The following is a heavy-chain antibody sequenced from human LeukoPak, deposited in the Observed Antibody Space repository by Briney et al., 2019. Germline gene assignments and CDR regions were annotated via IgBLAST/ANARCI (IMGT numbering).Heavy chain of an antibody. J-gene: IGHJ5*02. Sequence: GGSLRLSCAASGFTFSDYYMSWIRQAPGKGLEWVSYISSSGSTIYYADSVKGRFTTSRDNAKNSLYLQMNSLRAEDTAVYYCARDQVSSWYVGVYGWFDPWGQGTLVTVSS. CDR3: ARDQVSSWYVGVYGWFDP. D-gene: IGHD6-13*01. V-gene: IGHV3-11*01. CDR1: GFTFSDYY. CDR2: ISSSGSTI.